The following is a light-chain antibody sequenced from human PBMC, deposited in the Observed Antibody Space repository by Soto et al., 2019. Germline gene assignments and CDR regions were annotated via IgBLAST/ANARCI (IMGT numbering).Light chain of an antibody. CDR2: STD. V-gene: IGLV7-43*01. CDR1: TGEVSSGNF. Sequence: QAVVTQGPSLTVSPGGTVTLTCASSTGEVSSGNFPNWFQQKPGQAPRALTYSTDSKYSWTPARFSGSLVGGKAALTLSGVQPEDEPDYYCLLYYGGAGLFGTGTKVTVL. CDR3: LLYYGGAGL. J-gene: IGLJ1*01.